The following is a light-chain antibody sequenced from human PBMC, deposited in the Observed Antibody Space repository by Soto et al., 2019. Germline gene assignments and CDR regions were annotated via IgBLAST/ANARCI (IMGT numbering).Light chain of an antibody. CDR2: VEGSGSY. Sequence: QLVLTQSSSASASLGSSLKLTCTLSSGHSSYSIAWHQQQPGKAPRYLMKVEGSGSYNKESGVPDRFSGSSSGTDRYLTISNLQFDDEADYYCETWDSNTRVFGGGTKLTVL. J-gene: IGLJ3*02. V-gene: IGLV4-60*02. CDR1: SGHSSYS. CDR3: ETWDSNTRV.